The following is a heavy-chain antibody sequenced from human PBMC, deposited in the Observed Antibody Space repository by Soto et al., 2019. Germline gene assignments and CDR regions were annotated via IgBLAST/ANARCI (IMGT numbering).Heavy chain of an antibody. CDR3: AKEGRDSSTSCSRCYGLDV. D-gene: IGHD2-2*01. Sequence: CLRQSGGDARCVYLSCRRHCERKAPGKGLEWVAAMSHDGSHKYYGGSVKGRFTISRDNSKNTLYLEMDSLRPEDTAVYFCAKEGRDSSTSCSRCYGLDVWGQRTPATVSS. CDR1: RCVYLSCR. CDR2: MSHDGSHK. V-gene: IGHV3-30*18. J-gene: IGHJ6*02.